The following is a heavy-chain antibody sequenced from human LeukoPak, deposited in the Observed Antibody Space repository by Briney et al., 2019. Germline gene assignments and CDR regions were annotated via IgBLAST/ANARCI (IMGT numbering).Heavy chain of an antibody. J-gene: IGHJ4*02. Sequence: SETLSLTCTVSGGSISSYYWSWIRQPPGKGPEWIGYIYYSGSTYYNPSLKSRVTISVDTSKNQFSLKLSSVTAADTAVYYCARGTVRGVMGLWGQGTLVTVSS. V-gene: IGHV4-30-4*01. D-gene: IGHD3-10*01. CDR1: GGSISSYY. CDR2: IYYSGST. CDR3: ARGTVRGVMGL.